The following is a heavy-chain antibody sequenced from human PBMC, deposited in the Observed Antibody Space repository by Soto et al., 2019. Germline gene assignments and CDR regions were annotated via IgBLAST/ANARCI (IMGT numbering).Heavy chain of an antibody. CDR3: ARAPYYYDSRGYWAY. CDR1: GFTFSSYS. CDR2: ISSSSSYT. J-gene: IGHJ4*02. D-gene: IGHD3-22*01. V-gene: IGHV3-21*01. Sequence: EVQLVESGGGLVKPGGSLRLSCAASGFTFSSYSMNWVRQAPGKGLEWVSSISSSSSYTYYADSVKGRFTISRDNAKNSLYLQMNSLRAEDTAVHYCARAPYYYDSRGYWAYWGQGTLVTVSS.